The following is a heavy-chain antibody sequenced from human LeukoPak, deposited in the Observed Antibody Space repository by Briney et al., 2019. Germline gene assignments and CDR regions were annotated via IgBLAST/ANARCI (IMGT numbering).Heavy chain of an antibody. CDR2: INPNSGGT. J-gene: IGHJ4*02. D-gene: IGHD1-26*01. CDR3: AIVGATTEGPFDY. V-gene: IGHV1-2*02. Sequence: ASVRVSCKASGYTFTGYYMHWVRQAPGQGLEWMGWINPNSGGTNYAQKFQGRVTMTRDTSISIAYMELSRLRSDDTAVYYCAIVGATTEGPFDYWGQGTLVTVSS. CDR1: GYTFTGYY.